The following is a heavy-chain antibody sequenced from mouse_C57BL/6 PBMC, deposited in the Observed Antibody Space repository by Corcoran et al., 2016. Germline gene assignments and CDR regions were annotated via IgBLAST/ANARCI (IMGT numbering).Heavy chain of an antibody. Sequence: QIQLVQSGPELKKPGETVKISCKASGYTFTTYGMSWVKQAPGKGLKWMGWINTYSGVPTYADDFKGRFAFSLETSASTAYLQINNLKNEDTATYFCARERSYGYNYYARDYWGQGTSVTVSS. D-gene: IGHD2-2*01. J-gene: IGHJ4*01. CDR1: GYTFTTYG. CDR2: INTYSGVP. V-gene: IGHV9-3*01. CDR3: ARERSYGYNYYARDY.